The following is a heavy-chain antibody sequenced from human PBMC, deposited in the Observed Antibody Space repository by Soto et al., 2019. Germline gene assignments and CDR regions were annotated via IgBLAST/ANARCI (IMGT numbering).Heavy chain of an antibody. CDR1: GYIFTNYY. J-gene: IGHJ4*02. D-gene: IGHD2-21*01. V-gene: IGHV1-46*01. CDR3: ARGLYSGDI. CDR2: INPNGGST. Sequence: QVRLVQSGAEVKKPGASVKVSCKASGYIFTNYYIHCVRQAHGQGLEWMAIINPNGGSTNCAKEFQGRITLTRDTSTSTVYMDLSSLTSEDTAVYYCARGLYSGDIWGQGTLVTVSS.